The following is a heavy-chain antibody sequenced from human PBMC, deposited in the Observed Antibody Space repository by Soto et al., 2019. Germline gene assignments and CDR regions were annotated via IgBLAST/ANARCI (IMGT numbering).Heavy chain of an antibody. CDR3: VTQRRRRWSTENGNQYYYGLDV. Sequence: EVQLVESGGGLVQPGGSLRLSCAASGFTFNNYEMNWVRQAPGKGLEWVSYISSSGGTRYYADYVKGRFIISRDNAKNSLNVQMNSLRGEDSAVYYCVTQRRRRWSTENGNQYYYGLDVWGQGTTVTVSS. J-gene: IGHJ6*02. CDR2: ISSSGGTR. D-gene: IGHD1-1*01. CDR1: GFTFNNYE. V-gene: IGHV3-48*03.